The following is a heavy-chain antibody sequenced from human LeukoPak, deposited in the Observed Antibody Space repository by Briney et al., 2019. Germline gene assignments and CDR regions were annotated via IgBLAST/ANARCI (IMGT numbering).Heavy chain of an antibody. CDR2: SGTGGGT. V-gene: IGHV3-23*01. CDR1: GFTFSSYA. D-gene: IGHD6-13*01. CDR3: ARLRGSSWYYFDY. J-gene: IGHJ4*02. Sequence: GGSLRLSCAASGFTFSSYAMSWVRQAPGKGLEWVSASGTGGGTYYADSVKGRFTISRDNSKNTMYLQMNSLRAEDTALYYCARLRGSSWYYFDYWGQGTLVTVSP.